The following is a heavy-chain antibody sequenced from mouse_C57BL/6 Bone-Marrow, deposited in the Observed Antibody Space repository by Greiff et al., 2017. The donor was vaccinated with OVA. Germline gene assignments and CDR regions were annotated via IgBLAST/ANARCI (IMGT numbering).Heavy chain of an antibody. J-gene: IGHJ1*03. CDR3: ANYYDRDWYFDV. Sequence: VQLVESGPELVKPGASVKISCKASGYAFSSSWMNWVKQRPGKGLEWIGRIYPGDGDTNYNGKFKGKATMTADKAASTASMQLSSLTSEDSAVYYCANYYDRDWYFDVWGTGTTVTVSS. CDR2: IYPGDGDT. V-gene: IGHV1-82*01. D-gene: IGHD1-1*01. CDR1: GYAFSSSW.